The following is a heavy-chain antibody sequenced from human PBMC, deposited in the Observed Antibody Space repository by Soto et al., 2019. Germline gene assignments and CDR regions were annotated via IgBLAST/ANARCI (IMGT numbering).Heavy chain of an antibody. CDR2: VNNDGSGT. Sequence: EVQLVESGGGLVQPGGSLRLSCAASGFTFSSYWMHWVRQAPGKGLVWVSRVNNDGSGTIYADSVKGRFTISRDNAKNTVYLEMNRLRAEDTALYFCTSGGYMNDFDMWGQGTTGTVSS. J-gene: IGHJ3*02. D-gene: IGHD6-13*01. CDR3: TSGGYMNDFDM. CDR1: GFTFSSYW. V-gene: IGHV3-74*01.